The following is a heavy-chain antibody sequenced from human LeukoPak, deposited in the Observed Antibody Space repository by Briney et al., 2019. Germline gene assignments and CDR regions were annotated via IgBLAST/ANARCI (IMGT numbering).Heavy chain of an antibody. CDR3: AKDQVVVPAAMDH. V-gene: IGHV3-30*02. CDR1: GVIFRSYG. Sequence: GGSLRLSCAVSGVIFRSYGMHWVRQVLAMVLARVAFIRFDGTKKYYAESVKGRFTISRDNSKNTLYVQMNSLRAEDTAVYYCAKDQVVVPAAMDHWGQGTLVTVYS. CDR2: IRFDGTKK. J-gene: IGHJ4*02. D-gene: IGHD2-2*01.